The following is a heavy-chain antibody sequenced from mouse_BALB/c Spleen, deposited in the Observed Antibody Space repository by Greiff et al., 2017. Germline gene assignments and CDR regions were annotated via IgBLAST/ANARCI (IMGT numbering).Heavy chain of an antibody. CDR1: GFTFSSYG. CDR2: INSNGGST. V-gene: IGHV5-6-3*01. CDR3: ARRGDVYYFDY. D-gene: IGHD3-3*01. J-gene: IGHJ2*01. Sequence: EVQRVESGGGLVQPGGSLKLSCAASGFTFSSYGMSWVRQTPDKRLELVATINSNGGSTYYPDSVKGRFTISRDNAKNTLYLQMSSLKSEDTAMYYCARRGDVYYFDYWGQGTTLTVSS.